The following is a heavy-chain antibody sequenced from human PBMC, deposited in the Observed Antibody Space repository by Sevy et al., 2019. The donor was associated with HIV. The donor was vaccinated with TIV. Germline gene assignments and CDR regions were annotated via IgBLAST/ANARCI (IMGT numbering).Heavy chain of an antibody. CDR1: GGSVSSGDYF. J-gene: IGHJ4*02. CDR3: ARDVHGPVDY. V-gene: IGHV4-30-4*01. Sequence: SETLSLTCTVSGGSVSSGDYFWSWIRQPPGKGLEWIGYIYYSGSTYYNPSLKSRVTISVDTSKNQFSLKLSSVTAADTAMYYCARDVHGPVDYWGQGTLVTVSS. D-gene: IGHD4-17*01. CDR2: IYYSGST.